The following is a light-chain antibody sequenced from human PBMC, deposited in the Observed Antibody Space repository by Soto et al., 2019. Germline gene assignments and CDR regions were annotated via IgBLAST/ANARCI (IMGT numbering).Light chain of an antibody. CDR2: DTS. Sequence: EVVMTQSPATLSVSPGEVVTLSCRASQGIGDTLAWYQHKPGQTPSLRIYDTSTRATGLPARFRGSRSGPDFPLTINRLQYEDFAIYYCQPYNNWPLTFGGGTKVESK. V-gene: IGKV3-15*01. CDR3: QPYNNWPLT. J-gene: IGKJ4*01. CDR1: QGIGDT.